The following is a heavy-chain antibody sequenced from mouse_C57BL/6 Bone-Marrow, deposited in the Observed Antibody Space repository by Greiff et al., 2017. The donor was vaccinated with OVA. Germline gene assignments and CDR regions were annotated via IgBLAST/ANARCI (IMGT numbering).Heavy chain of an antibody. CDR1: GYSFTDYN. CDR3: AAYYSNYGFDY. J-gene: IGHJ2*01. CDR2: INPNYGTT. D-gene: IGHD2-5*01. Sequence: EVKVVESGPELVKPGASVKISCKASGYSFTDYNMNWVKQSNGKSLEWIGVINPNYGTTSYNQKFKGKATLTVDQSSSTAYMQLNSLTSEDSAVYYCAAYYSNYGFDYWGQGTTLTVSS. V-gene: IGHV1-39*01.